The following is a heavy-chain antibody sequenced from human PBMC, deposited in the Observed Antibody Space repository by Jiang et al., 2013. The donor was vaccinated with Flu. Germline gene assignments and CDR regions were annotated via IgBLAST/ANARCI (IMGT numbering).Heavy chain of an antibody. V-gene: IGHV3-30*18. Sequence: VQLLESGGGMVQPGRSLRLSCAASGFTFSIYAMHWVRRAPGRGLEWVAVLSNDGRTAYYGDSVQGRFTVSRDISKNTLYLQMTSLRVEDTAVYYCAKDKGPNLVHWFDS. D-gene: IGHD2-8*02. CDR2: LSNDGRTA. J-gene: IGHJ5*01. CDR3: AKDKGPNLVHWFDS. CDR1: GFTFSIYA.